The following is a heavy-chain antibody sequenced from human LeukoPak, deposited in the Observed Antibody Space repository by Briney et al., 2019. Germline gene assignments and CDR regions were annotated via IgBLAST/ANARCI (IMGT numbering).Heavy chain of an antibody. CDR3: AREMGGSSWEYYYYYGMDA. D-gene: IGHD6-13*01. CDR2: ISAYNGNT. J-gene: IGHJ6*02. CDR1: GYTFTSYG. V-gene: IGHV1-18*01. Sequence: ASVKVSCKASGYTFTSYGISWVRQAPGQGLEWMGWISAYNGNTNYAQKLQGRVTMTTDTSTSTAYMELRSLRSDDTAVYYCAREMGGSSWEYYYYYGMDAWGQGTTVTVSS.